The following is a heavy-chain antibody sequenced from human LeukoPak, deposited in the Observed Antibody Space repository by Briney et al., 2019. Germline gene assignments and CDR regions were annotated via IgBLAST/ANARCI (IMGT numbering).Heavy chain of an antibody. CDR3: AREQRGLTEA. CDR2: IIPIFGTA. J-gene: IGHJ5*02. D-gene: IGHD3-16*01. V-gene: IGHV1-69*13. Sequence: SVKVSCKASGGTFSSYAITWVRQAPGQGLEWMGGIIPIFGTANYAQKFQGRVTITADESTSTAYMELSSLRPEDTAVYYCAREQRGLTEAWGQGTLVTVSS. CDR1: GGTFSSYA.